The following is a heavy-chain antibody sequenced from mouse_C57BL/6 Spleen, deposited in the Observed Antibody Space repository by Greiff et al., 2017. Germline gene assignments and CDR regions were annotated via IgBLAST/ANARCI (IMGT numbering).Heavy chain of an antibody. CDR1: GYTFTDYY. D-gene: IGHD2-5*01. CDR3: ARGDYSKTFAY. Sequence: VQLQQSGPELVKPGASVKISCKASGYTFTDYYINWVKQRPGQGLEWIGWIFPGSGSTYYNKKFKGKAPLTVDKPSSTAYMLLSSLTSEDSAVYFCARGDYSKTFAYWGQGTLVTVSA. V-gene: IGHV1-75*01. CDR2: IFPGSGST. J-gene: IGHJ3*01.